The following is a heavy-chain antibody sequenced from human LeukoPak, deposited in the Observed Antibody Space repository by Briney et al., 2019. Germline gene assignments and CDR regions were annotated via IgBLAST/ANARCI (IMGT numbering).Heavy chain of an antibody. V-gene: IGHV4-4*07. CDR1: GGSISSYY. J-gene: IGHJ4*02. Sequence: SETLSLTCTVSGGSISSYYWSWIRQPAGKGLEWIGRLYTSGSTNYNPSLKSRVTMSVDTSKNQFSLKLSSVTAADTAVYYCARGAYYYGSGKIFDYWGQGTLVTVSS. CDR2: LYTSGST. D-gene: IGHD3-10*01. CDR3: ARGAYYYGSGKIFDY.